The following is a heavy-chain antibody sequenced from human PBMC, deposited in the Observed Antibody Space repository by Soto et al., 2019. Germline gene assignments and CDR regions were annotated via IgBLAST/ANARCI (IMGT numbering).Heavy chain of an antibody. CDR2: ITGSSSNL. CDR1: GFTFRDYA. V-gene: IGHV3-23*01. D-gene: IGHD3-9*01. Sequence: EVQLLESGGGLEQPGGSLRLSCAASGFTFRDYAMSWVRQAPGKGLEWVTTITGSSSNLYYSASVKGRFAISRDNSKNTLYLQVASLTAEDTAVYYCAKGGAVYGLLTHDYWGQGTLVTVSS. J-gene: IGHJ4*02. CDR3: AKGGAVYGLLTHDY.